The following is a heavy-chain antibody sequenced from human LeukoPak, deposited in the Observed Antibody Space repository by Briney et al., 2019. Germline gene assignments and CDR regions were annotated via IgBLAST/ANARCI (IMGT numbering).Heavy chain of an antibody. CDR1: GGSIISYY. J-gene: IGHJ6*03. D-gene: IGHD3-22*01. V-gene: IGHV4-4*07. CDR2: IYPSGST. Sequence: SETLSLTCTVSGGSIISYYWSWVRQSARKGLEWIGRIYPSGSTEYNTSLKSRVTMPVDMSKQQFSLKLTSVTAADTAVYFCARLKFYDSTGYTPGYYMDVWGKGATVTVSS. CDR3: ARLKFYDSTGYTPGYYMDV.